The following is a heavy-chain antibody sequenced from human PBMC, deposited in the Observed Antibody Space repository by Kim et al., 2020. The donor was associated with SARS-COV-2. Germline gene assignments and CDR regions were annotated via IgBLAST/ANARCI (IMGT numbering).Heavy chain of an antibody. CDR3: ARDRKTTVTTSGYGMDV. V-gene: IGHV4-34*01. CDR1: GGSFSGYY. J-gene: IGHJ6*02. D-gene: IGHD4-17*01. CDR2: INHSGST. Sequence: SETLSLTCAVYGGSFSGYYWSWIRQPPGKGLEWIGEINHSGSTNYNPSLKSRVTISVDTSKNQFSLKLSSVTAADTAVYYCARDRKTTVTTSGYGMDVWGQGTTVTVSS.